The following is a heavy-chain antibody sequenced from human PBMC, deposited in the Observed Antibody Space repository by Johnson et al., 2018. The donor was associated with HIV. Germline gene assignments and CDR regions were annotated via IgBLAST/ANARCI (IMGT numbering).Heavy chain of an antibody. CDR3: ARDGPGRLGLDI. D-gene: IGHD1-14*01. CDR2: ISSGGNML. J-gene: IGHJ3*02. Sequence: QVQLVESGGGLVQPGGSLRLSCAASGFTFSDYYMSWIRQAPGKGLEWVSYISSGGNMLYYADSVQGRFTISRDNAKNSLYLQMNSLRSEDTAVYYCARDGPGRLGLDIWGQGTMVTVSS. CDR1: GFTFSDYY. V-gene: IGHV3-11*04.